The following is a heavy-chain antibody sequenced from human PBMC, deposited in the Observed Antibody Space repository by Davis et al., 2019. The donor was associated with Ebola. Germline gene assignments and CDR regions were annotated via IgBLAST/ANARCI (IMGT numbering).Heavy chain of an antibody. CDR3: ARDRQCADNRCSGVEWFDS. CDR1: GFLVSNNY. CDR2: IYSGGSA. D-gene: IGHD3-10*02. J-gene: IGHJ5*01. V-gene: IGHV3-66*01. Sequence: GESLKISCAASGFLVSNNYINWVRRVPGKGMEWVAAIYSGGSAHYRDSVKGRFIISRDNSKNTVDLQMNSLRAEDTALYYCARDRQCADNRCSGVEWFDSWGQGTLVTVSS.